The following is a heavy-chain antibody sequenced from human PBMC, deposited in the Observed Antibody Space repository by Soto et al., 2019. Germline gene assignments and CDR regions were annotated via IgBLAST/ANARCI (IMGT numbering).Heavy chain of an antibody. CDR2: IYYSGST. V-gene: IGHV4-59*12. CDR3: AREGEDSSGYYDAFDI. CDR1: GASITSYY. J-gene: IGHJ3*02. Sequence: PVTLSLMCPVTGASITSYYWSWLPQPPGKGLEWIGYIYYSGSTNYNPSLKSRVTISVDTSKNQFSLKLSSVTAADTAVYYCAREGEDSSGYYDAFDIWGQGTMVT. D-gene: IGHD3-22*01.